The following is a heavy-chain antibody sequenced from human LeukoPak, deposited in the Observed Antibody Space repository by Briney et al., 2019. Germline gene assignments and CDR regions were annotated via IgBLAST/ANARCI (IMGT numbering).Heavy chain of an antibody. Sequence: PSETLSLTCTVSGDSISTSSYYWGWIRQPPGKGLEWLGSIYYSGSTYYNPSLKSRVTISVDTSKNQFSLNLYSVTAADTDVFYCARSYYYDYRQIDYWGQGTLVTVSS. CDR1: GDSISTSSYY. V-gene: IGHV4-39*01. CDR3: ARSYYYDYRQIDY. CDR2: IYYSGST. J-gene: IGHJ4*02. D-gene: IGHD3-22*01.